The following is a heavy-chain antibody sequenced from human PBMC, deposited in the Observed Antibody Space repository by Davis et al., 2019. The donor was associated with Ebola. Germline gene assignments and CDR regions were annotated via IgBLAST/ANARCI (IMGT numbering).Heavy chain of an antibody. Sequence: SQTLSLTCVISGDSVSRNSATWGWVRQSPSRGLEWLGRTYYRSRWYNDYAVSLKSRITINPDTSKNQFSLQLNSVTPEDTAVYYCAGYGEIFDYWGQGTLVTVSS. V-gene: IGHV6-1*01. D-gene: IGHD3-10*01. CDR3: AGYGEIFDY. CDR2: TYYRSRWYN. J-gene: IGHJ4*02. CDR1: GDSVSRNSAT.